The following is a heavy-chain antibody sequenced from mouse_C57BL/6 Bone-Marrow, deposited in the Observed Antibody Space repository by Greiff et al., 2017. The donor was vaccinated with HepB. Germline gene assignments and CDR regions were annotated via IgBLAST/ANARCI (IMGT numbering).Heavy chain of an antibody. CDR1: GYTFTTYG. V-gene: IGHV1-69*01. D-gene: IGHD2-5*01. CDR2: IDPFDSYT. Sequence: QLRLKRPGPELVMPGASVNLSCKASGYTFTTYGMNWVRQRPVQGLGWIGEIDPFDSYTNYNQNFKGKSTLTVDKSSSTAYMQLSSLTSEDSAVYYCARTGYSNYFDYWGQGTTLTVSS. J-gene: IGHJ2*01. CDR3: ARTGYSNYFDY.